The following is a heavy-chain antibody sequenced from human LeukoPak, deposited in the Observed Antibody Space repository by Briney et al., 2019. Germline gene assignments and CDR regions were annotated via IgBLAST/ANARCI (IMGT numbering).Heavy chain of an antibody. CDR3: ARVYCSSTSCHYYFDY. V-gene: IGHV4-34*01. D-gene: IGHD2-2*01. CDR1: GGSFSGYY. J-gene: IGHJ4*02. CDR2: INHSGST. Sequence: SETLSLTCAVYGGSFSGYYWSWIRQTPGKGLEWIGEINHSGSTNYKPSLKSRVTISVDTSKSQLSLRLSSVTAADTAVYYCARVYCSSTSCHYYFDYWGQGTLVTVSS.